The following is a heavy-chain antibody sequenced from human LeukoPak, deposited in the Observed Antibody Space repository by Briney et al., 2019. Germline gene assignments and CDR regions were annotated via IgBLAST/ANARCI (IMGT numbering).Heavy chain of an antibody. D-gene: IGHD3-10*01. CDR2: IYPGDSDT. CDR3: ARRRSSTLIDY. V-gene: IGHV5-51*01. J-gene: IGHJ4*02. CDR1: GFSFTDYW. Sequence: GESLKISCQGSGFSFTDYWIGWVRQMPGKGLEWVGIIYPGDSDTLYSPSFQGLVTISADKSLSTAYLQWSSLKASDTAMYFCARRRSSTLIDYWGQGTLVTVSS.